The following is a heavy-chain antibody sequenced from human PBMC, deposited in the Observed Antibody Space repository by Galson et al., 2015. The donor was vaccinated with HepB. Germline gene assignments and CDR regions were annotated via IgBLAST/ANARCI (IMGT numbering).Heavy chain of an antibody. CDR2: IIPIFGTA. V-gene: IGHV1-69*13. D-gene: IGHD1-26*01. J-gene: IGHJ3*02. CDR1: GGTLSSYA. Sequence: SVKVSCKASGGTLSSYAISWVRQAPGQGLEWMGGIIPIFGTANYAQKFQGRVTITADESTSTAYMELSSLRSEDTAVYYCARANTLIVGARRDDAFDIWGQGTMVTVSS. CDR3: ARANTLIVGARRDDAFDI.